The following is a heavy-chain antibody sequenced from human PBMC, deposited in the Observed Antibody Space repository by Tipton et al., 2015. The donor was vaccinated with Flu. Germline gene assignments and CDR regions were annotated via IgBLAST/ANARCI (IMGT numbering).Heavy chain of an antibody. CDR3: AKDKGKELLVRGFDI. D-gene: IGHD3-10*01. CDR1: GFTFSNAW. Sequence: SLRLSCAASGFTFSNAWMSWVRQAPGKGLEWVGRIKSKTDGGTTDYAAPVKGRFTISRDNSKNTLYLQMNSLRAEDTAVYYCAKDKGKELLVRGFDIWGQGTMVTVSS. V-gene: IGHV3-15*01. CDR2: IKSKTDGGTT. J-gene: IGHJ3*02.